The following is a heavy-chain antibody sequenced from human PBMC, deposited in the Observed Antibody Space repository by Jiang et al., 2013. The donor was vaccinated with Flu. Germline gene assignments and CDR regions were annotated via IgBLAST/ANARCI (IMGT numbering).Heavy chain of an antibody. CDR2: IVVGSGNT. J-gene: IGHJ4*02. CDR3: AAGMTTVADDY. Sequence: WIVVGSGNTNYAQKFQERVTITRDMSTSTAYMELSSLRSEDTAVYYCAAGMTTVADDYWGQGTLVTVSS. D-gene: IGHD4-23*01. V-gene: IGHV1-58*01.